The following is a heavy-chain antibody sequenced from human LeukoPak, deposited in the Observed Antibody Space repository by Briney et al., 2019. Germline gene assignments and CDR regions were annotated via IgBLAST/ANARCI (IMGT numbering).Heavy chain of an antibody. D-gene: IGHD6-13*01. Sequence: HPGGSLRLSCAASGFTFSSYSMNWVRQAPGKGLEWVSYISSSSSTIYYADSVKGRFTISRDNAKNSLYLQMNSLRAEDTAVYYCARAEQTSSSWFIDYWGQGTLVSVSS. J-gene: IGHJ4*02. CDR3: ARAEQTSSSWFIDY. CDR2: ISSSSSTI. V-gene: IGHV3-48*01. CDR1: GFTFSSYS.